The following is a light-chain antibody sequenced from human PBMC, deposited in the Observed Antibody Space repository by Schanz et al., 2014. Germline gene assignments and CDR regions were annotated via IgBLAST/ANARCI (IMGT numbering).Light chain of an antibody. CDR3: CSYAGSYTLSYV. Sequence: QSVLTQPPSVSGTPGQRVTISCSGTSSNIGSHVVNWYQQVPPAAPKLLIYTSDQRPSGVPDRFSGSKSGTSASLAISGLQAEDEADYYCCSYAGSYTLSYVFGTGTKLTVL. V-gene: IGLV1-44*01. CDR2: TSD. CDR1: SSNIGSHV. J-gene: IGLJ1*01.